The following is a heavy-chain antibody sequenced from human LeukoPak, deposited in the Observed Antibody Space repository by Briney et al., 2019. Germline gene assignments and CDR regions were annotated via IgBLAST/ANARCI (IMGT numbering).Heavy chain of an antibody. CDR1: GGSISSSNW. CDR3: ARLSKVVPAAIAY. J-gene: IGHJ4*02. D-gene: IGHD2-2*01. CDR2: IYHSGST. V-gene: IGHV4-4*02. Sequence: PSGTLSLTCAVSGGSISSSNWWSWVRQPPGKGLEWIGEIYHSGSTNYNPSLKSRVTISVDTSKNQFSLKLSSVTAADTAVYYCARLSKVVPAAIAYWGQGTLVTVSS.